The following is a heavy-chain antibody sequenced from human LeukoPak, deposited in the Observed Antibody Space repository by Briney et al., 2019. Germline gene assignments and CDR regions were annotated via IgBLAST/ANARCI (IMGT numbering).Heavy chain of an antibody. V-gene: IGHV1-18*01. CDR1: GYTFTTYG. J-gene: IGHJ3*02. D-gene: IGHD3-9*01. CDR2: ISAYNGNT. CDR3: ARDRSQGYFDWLLSNTNAFDI. Sequence: ASVKVSCKASGYTFTTYGITWVRQAPGQGLEWMGWISAYNGNTNYAQKLQGRVSMTTDTSTTTAYMELRSLRSDDTAVYFCARDRSQGYFDWLLSNTNAFDIWGQGTMVTVSS.